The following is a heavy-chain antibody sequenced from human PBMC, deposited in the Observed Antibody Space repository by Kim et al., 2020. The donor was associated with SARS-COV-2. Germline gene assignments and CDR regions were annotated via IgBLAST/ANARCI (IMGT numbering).Heavy chain of an antibody. Sequence: EYALSAKTQITINPDTSMNQFSLHPNSVTPEDTAVYYCARGSAVVVKAFDYWGQGTLVTVSS. CDR3: ARGSAVVVKAFDY. V-gene: IGHV6-1*01. D-gene: IGHD2-21*01. J-gene: IGHJ4*02.